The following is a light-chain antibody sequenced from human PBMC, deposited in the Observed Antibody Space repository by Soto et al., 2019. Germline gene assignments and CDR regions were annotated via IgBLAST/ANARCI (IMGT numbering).Light chain of an antibody. V-gene: IGKV4-1*01. Sequence: DIVMTQSPDSLAVSLGERATINCKSSQNVLYSSNNKNYLAWYQQKPGQPPKLLIYWASARESGVPDRFSGSGSGTDFTLTISSLQAEDVAVYYCQQRSNWPPGYTFGQGTKLEIK. CDR3: QQRSNWPPGYT. J-gene: IGKJ2*01. CDR1: QNVLYSSNNKNY. CDR2: WAS.